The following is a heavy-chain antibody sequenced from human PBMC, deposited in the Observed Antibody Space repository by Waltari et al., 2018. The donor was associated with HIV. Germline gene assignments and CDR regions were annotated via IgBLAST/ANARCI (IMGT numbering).Heavy chain of an antibody. CDR1: GYSISSGYF. Sequence: QVQLQESGPGLVKPSETLSLTCAVSGYSISSGYFWGWNRQPPGKALEWIGSMFHNGSTYYNPSLKSRVTISVDTSKNQFSLKLSSVTSADTAIYYCARELGTLMVAWFDPWGQGTLVTVSS. V-gene: IGHV4-38-2*02. CDR3: ARELGTLMVAWFDP. CDR2: MFHNGST. D-gene: IGHD5-18*01. J-gene: IGHJ5*02.